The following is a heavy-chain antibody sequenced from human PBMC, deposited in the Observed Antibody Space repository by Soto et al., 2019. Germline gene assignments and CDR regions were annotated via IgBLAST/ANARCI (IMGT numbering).Heavy chain of an antibody. Sequence: SVGSLRLSCAASGFTFSSYAMSWVRQAPGKGLEWVSAISGSGGSTYYADSVKGRFTISSDNSKNTLYLQMNSLRAEDTAVYYCAKDLGSIAAPGRDYWGQGTLVIVSS. CDR1: GFTFSSYA. CDR3: AKDLGSIAAPGRDY. D-gene: IGHD6-13*01. V-gene: IGHV3-23*01. CDR2: ISGSGGST. J-gene: IGHJ4*02.